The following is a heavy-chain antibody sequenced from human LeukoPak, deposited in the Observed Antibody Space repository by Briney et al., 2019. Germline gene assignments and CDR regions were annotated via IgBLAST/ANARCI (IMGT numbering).Heavy chain of an antibody. CDR2: IFYSGST. D-gene: IGHD6-13*01. Sequence: SETLSLTCTVSGGSISSSSFYWGWIRQPPGKGLEWIGSIFYSGSTSYNPSLKSRVTISVDTSKNQFSLKLSSVTAADTAVYYCARRSGPHASSWFDYWGQGTLVTVSS. J-gene: IGHJ4*02. V-gene: IGHV4-39*01. CDR1: GGSISSSSFY. CDR3: ARRSGPHASSWFDY.